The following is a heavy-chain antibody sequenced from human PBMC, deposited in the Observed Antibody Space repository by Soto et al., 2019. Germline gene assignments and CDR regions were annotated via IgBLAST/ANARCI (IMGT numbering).Heavy chain of an antibody. CDR3: ASTIFGVADFDY. V-gene: IGHV3-48*03. CDR1: GFTFSSYE. Sequence: GGSLRLSCAASGFTFSSYEMNWVHQAPGKGLEWVSYISSSGSTIYYADSVKGRFTISRDNAKNSLYLQMNSLRAEDTAVYYCASTIFGVADFDYWGQGTLVTGS. J-gene: IGHJ4*02. CDR2: ISSSGSTI. D-gene: IGHD3-3*01.